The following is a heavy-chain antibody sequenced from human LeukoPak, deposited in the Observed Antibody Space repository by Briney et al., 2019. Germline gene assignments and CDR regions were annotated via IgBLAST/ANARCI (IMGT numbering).Heavy chain of an antibody. D-gene: IGHD5-18*01. Sequence: GGSLRLSCAASGFTFSSYSMNWVRQAPGKGLEWVSFISSSSSTIYYADSVKGRFTISRDNSKNTLYLQMNSLRAEDTAVYYCAKHEGYSYGLEYFDYWGQGTLVTVSS. CDR3: AKHEGYSYGLEYFDY. CDR1: GFTFSSYS. V-gene: IGHV3-48*01. J-gene: IGHJ4*02. CDR2: ISSSSSTI.